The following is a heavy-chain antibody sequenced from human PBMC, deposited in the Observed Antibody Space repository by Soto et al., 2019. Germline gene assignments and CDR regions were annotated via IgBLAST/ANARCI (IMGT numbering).Heavy chain of an antibody. CDR2: XNXXGXXX. J-gene: IGHJ4*02. D-gene: IGHD3-9*01. Sequence: ASVKVSCKASGYTFTSYYMHWVRQAPGQGLEXMGXXNXXGXXXXXAXXLQGRVTMTRDTSTSTVYMELSSLRSEDTAVYYCARGDDILTGYCDYWGQGTLVTVSS. CDR3: ARGDDILTGYCDY. V-gene: IGHV1-46*04. CDR1: GYTFTSYY.